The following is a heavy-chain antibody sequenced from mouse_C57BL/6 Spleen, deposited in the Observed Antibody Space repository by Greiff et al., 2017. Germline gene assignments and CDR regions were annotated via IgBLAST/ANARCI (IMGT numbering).Heavy chain of an antibody. CDR2: INPSNGGT. CDR3: ARYDGNYFYAMDY. Sequence: QVQLQQPGTELVKPGASVKLSCKASGYTFTSYWMHWVKQRPGQGLEWIGYINPSNGGTNYNEKFKSKATLTVDKSSSTAYMQLSSLTSEDSAVXDCARYDGNYFYAMDYWGQGTSVTVSS. D-gene: IGHD2-3*01. V-gene: IGHV1-53*01. J-gene: IGHJ4*01. CDR1: GYTFTSYW.